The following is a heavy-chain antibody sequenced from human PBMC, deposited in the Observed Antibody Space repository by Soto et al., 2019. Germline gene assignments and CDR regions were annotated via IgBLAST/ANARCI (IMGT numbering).Heavy chain of an antibody. CDR2: IIPIFGTA. V-gene: IGHV1-69*01. J-gene: IGHJ6*02. D-gene: IGHD3-10*01. CDR1: GGTFSSYA. Sequence: QVQLVQSGAEVKKPGSSVKVSCKASGGTFSSYAISWVRQAPGQGLEWMGGIIPIFGTANYAQKFQGRVTITADESTSTAYTELSSLRSEDTAVYYCARADSSGSYYRLFYSNYYYGMDVWGQGTTVTVSS. CDR3: ARADSSGSYYRLFYSNYYYGMDV.